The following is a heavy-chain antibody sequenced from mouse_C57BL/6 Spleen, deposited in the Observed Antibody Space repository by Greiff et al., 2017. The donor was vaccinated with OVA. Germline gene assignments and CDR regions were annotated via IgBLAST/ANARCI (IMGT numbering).Heavy chain of an antibody. D-gene: IGHD1-1*01. CDR3: ARDYGSSSRYFDY. V-gene: IGHV1-61*01. CDR2: IYPSDSET. Sequence: QVQLQQPGAELVRPGSSVKLSCKASGYTFTSYWMAWVKQRPGQGLEWIGNIYPSDSETHYNQKFKGKATLTVDKSSSTAYMQLSSLTSEDSAVYYCARDYGSSSRYFDYWGQGTTRTVSS. J-gene: IGHJ2*01. CDR1: GYTFTSYW.